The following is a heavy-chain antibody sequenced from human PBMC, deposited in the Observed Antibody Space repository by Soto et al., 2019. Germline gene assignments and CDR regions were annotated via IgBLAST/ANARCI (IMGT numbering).Heavy chain of an antibody. V-gene: IGHV1-2*04. D-gene: IGHD4-17*01. CDR2: INPNSGGT. J-gene: IGHJ6*02. CDR3: AREGPKATVVTRPWDYYYYGMDV. Sequence: GASVKVSCKASGYTFTGYYMHWVRQAPGQGLEWMGWINPNSGGTNYAQKFQGWVTMTRDTSISTAYMELSRLRSDDTAVYYCAREGPKATVVTRPWDYYYYGMDVWGQGTTVTVSS. CDR1: GYTFTGYY.